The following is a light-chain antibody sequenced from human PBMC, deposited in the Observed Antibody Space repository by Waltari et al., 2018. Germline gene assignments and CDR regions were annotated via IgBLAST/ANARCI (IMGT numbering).Light chain of an antibody. Sequence: DIQMTQSPSTLSASVGDRLTITGRASQTIGTWLAWYQQKPGKAPTTLIYKASTLHSGVPSKFSGGGSGTEFTLAISSLQPDDIATYFCQQYNSYPWTFGQGTQVEVK. V-gene: IGKV1-5*03. CDR3: QQYNSYPWT. J-gene: IGKJ1*01. CDR1: QTIGTW. CDR2: KAS.